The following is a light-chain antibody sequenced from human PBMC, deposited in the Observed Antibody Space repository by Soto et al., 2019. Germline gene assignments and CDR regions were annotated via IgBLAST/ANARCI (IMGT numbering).Light chain of an antibody. J-gene: IGLJ3*02. Sequence: SYELTQPPSVSVSPGQTASLTCSGDKLGDKYACWYQQRPGQSPVLVIYHDTERPSGIPERFSGSNSGNTATLTISGTQAMDEADYYCQAWDSSTVVFGGGTKLTVL. CDR2: HDT. CDR3: QAWDSSTVV. V-gene: IGLV3-1*01. CDR1: KLGDKY.